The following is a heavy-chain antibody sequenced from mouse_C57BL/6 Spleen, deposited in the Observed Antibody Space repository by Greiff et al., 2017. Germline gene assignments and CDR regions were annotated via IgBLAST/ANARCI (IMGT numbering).Heavy chain of an antibody. CDR1: GYTFTDYE. V-gene: IGHV1-15*01. D-gene: IGHD1-1*01. CDR3: TRSYYGSSYRLDY. Sequence: QVQLKESGAELVRPGASVTLSCKASGYTFTDYEMHWVKQTPVHGLEWIGAIDPETGGTAYNQKFKGKAILTADNSSSTAYMELRSLTSEDSAVYYCTRSYYGSSYRLDYWGQGTTLTVSS. CDR2: IDPETGGT. J-gene: IGHJ2*01.